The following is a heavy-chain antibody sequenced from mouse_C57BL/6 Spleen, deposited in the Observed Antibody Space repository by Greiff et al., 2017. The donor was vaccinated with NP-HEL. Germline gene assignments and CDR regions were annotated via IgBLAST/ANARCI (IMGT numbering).Heavy chain of an antibody. D-gene: IGHD1-1*01. CDR3: ARDYGSSLYAMDY. Sequence: QVQLQQPGAELVKPGASVKLSCKASGYTFTSYWMHWVKQRPGQGLEWIGMIHPNSGSTNYNEKFKSKATLTVDKSSSTAYMQLSSLTSEDSAVYYCARDYGSSLYAMDYWGQRTSVTVSS. J-gene: IGHJ4*01. V-gene: IGHV1-64*01. CDR2: IHPNSGST. CDR1: GYTFTSYW.